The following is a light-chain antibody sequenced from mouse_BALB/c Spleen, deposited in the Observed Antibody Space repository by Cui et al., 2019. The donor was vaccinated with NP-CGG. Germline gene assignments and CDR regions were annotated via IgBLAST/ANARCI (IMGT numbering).Light chain of an antibody. CDR3: ALWYSNHWV. J-gene: IGLJ1*01. Sequence: QAVVTQDSALTTSPGETVPLTCRSSTRAVTTSNYANWVQEKPDHLFTGLIGGTNNRAPGVPARFSGSLIGDKAALTITGAQTEDEAIYFCALWYSNHWVFGGGTKLTVL. CDR1: TRAVTTSNY. CDR2: GTN. V-gene: IGLV1*01.